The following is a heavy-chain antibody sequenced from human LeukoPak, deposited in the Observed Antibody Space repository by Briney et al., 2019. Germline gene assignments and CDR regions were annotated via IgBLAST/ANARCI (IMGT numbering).Heavy chain of an antibody. Sequence: SETLSLTCTVSGGSISSYYRSWIRQPAGKGLEWIGRIYTSGSTNYNPSLKSRVTMSVDTSKNQFSLKLSSVTAADTAVYYCARDLGSSSWYWFDPWGQGTLVTVSS. J-gene: IGHJ5*02. CDR1: GGSISSYY. D-gene: IGHD6-13*01. CDR2: IYTSGST. V-gene: IGHV4-4*07. CDR3: ARDLGSSSWYWFDP.